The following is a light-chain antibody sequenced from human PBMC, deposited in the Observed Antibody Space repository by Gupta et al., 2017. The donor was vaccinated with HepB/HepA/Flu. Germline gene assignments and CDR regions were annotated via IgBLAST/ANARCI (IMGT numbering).Light chain of an antibody. CDR1: QSINKY. Sequence: DIQMTQSTSSLSASVGDRVTITCRASQSINKYLNWYEQKPGKAPKLLIYATSSLQSGVPSRFSGSGSGTDFTLTISNLQPEDFATYYCQQSYTTPITFGQGTRLEIK. J-gene: IGKJ5*01. V-gene: IGKV1-39*01. CDR3: QQSYTTPIT. CDR2: ATS.